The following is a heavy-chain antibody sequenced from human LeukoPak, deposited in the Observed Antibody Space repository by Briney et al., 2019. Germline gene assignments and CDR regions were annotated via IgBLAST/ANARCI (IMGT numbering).Heavy chain of an antibody. CDR2: IYHSGST. CDR3: ANRIAVAGTSSPLDY. CDR1: GGSISSSNW. D-gene: IGHD6-19*01. Sequence: PSGTLSLTCAVSGGSISSSNWWSWARQPPGKGLEWIGEIYHSGSTNYNPSLKSRVTISVDKSKNQFSLKLSSVTAADTAVYYCANRIAVAGTSSPLDYWGQGTLVTVSS. V-gene: IGHV4-4*02. J-gene: IGHJ4*02.